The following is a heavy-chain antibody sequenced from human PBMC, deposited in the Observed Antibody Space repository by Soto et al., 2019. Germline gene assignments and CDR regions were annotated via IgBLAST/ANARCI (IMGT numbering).Heavy chain of an antibody. V-gene: IGHV4-59*08. CDR1: GCSISSYY. CDR3: ARHLSGGRTIRWFDP. CDR2: IYYSGST. Sequence: SETLSLTCTVSGCSISSYYWSWIRQPPGKGLEWIGYIYYSGSTNYNPSLKSRVTISVDTSKNQFSLKLSSVTAADTAVYYCARHLSGGRTIRWFDPWGQGTLVTVSS. D-gene: IGHD2-15*01. J-gene: IGHJ5*02.